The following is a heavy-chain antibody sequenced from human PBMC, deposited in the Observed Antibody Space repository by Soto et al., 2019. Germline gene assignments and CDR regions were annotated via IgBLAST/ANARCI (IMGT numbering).Heavy chain of an antibody. Sequence: SETLSLTCTVSGGSISSYYWSWIRQPPGKGLEWIGYIYYSGSTNYNPSLKSRVTISVDTSKNKFSLKLSSVTAADTAVYYCARATGLGRRLDDWGQGALVTLSS. J-gene: IGHJ4*02. D-gene: IGHD1-1*01. CDR1: GGSISSYY. CDR3: ARATGLGRRLDD. V-gene: IGHV4-59*01. CDR2: IYYSGST.